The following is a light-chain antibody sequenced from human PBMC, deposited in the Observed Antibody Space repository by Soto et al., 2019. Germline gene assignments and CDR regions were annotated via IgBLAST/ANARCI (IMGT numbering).Light chain of an antibody. J-gene: IGLJ3*02. CDR1: NIGSKR. V-gene: IGLV3-21*02. CDR3: QVWDSTSDQV. CDR2: DDT. Sequence: SYELTQPPSVSVAPGQTATITCGGNNIGSKRVHWYQQRPGQAPVLVIYDDTDRPSGVPERFSGSNSGKMATLTVSRVEAGDEADYYCQVWDSTSDQVFGGGTKLTVL.